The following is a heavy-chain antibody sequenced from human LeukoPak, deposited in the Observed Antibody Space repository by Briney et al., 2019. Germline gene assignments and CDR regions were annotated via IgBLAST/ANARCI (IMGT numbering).Heavy chain of an antibody. CDR1: GYTFTSYG. D-gene: IGHD6-19*01. J-gene: IGHJ4*02. CDR3: ARDRMYSSGAATAY. Sequence: GASVKVSCKASGYTFTSYGISWVRQAAGQGLEWMGWISAYNGNTNYAQKLQGRVTMTTDTSTSTAYMELRSLRSDDTAVYYCARDRMYSSGAATAYWGQGTLVAVSS. CDR2: ISAYNGNT. V-gene: IGHV1-18*01.